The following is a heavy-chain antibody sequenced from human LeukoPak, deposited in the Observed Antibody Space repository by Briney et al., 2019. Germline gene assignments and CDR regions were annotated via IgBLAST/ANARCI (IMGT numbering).Heavy chain of an antibody. D-gene: IGHD2-8*01. CDR1: GGSINYYY. V-gene: IGHV4-59*01. Sequence: SETLSLTCTVSGGSINYYYWMWIRQPPGKGLEWIGYIYYSGGTHYNPSLKSRVTMLVDTSKNQFSLKLTAVTAADTAVYYCARGGAPNLADHWGQGTLVTVSS. J-gene: IGHJ5*02. CDR2: IYYSGGT. CDR3: ARGGAPNLADH.